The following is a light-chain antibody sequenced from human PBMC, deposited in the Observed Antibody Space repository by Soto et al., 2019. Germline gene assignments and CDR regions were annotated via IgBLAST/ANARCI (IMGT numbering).Light chain of an antibody. V-gene: IGKV1-9*01. Sequence: DVQLTQSPSFLSASVGDRVTITCRASQAISGYLAWYQQKPGKAPKTLIYAVSTLQGGVPERFSGSGSATEFTLTISSLQPDDFATYYCQHLKTYPRVFGQGTKVEVK. CDR3: QHLKTYPRV. CDR1: QAISGY. CDR2: AVS. J-gene: IGKJ1*01.